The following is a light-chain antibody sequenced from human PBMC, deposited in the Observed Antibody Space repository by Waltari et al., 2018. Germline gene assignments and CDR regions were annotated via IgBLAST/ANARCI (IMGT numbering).Light chain of an antibody. Sequence: QSVLTQPPSASGTPGQRVTISCSGSNSNIGKYNVYWYQQVPGTAPKLLIYRNNPRPSGVPDRVSGSKSDTSAPLAISGLRSDDEADYYCAAWDDSLYGVFGGGTKLTVL. CDR3: AAWDDSLYGV. CDR1: NSNIGKYN. V-gene: IGLV1-47*01. J-gene: IGLJ3*02. CDR2: RNN.